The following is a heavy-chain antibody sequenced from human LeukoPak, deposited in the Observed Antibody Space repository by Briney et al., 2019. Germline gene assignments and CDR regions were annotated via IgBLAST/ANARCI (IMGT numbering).Heavy chain of an antibody. D-gene: IGHD6-19*01. CDR2: ISAGRGDT. CDR1: GFTFSSHA. CDR3: AKVWPYSSGYYYLEY. Sequence: GGSLRLSCAASGFTFSSHALGWVRQAPGKGLEWVSAISAGRGDTYYAASVRGRFTISRDSSKNTLYLQMSSLRADDTAVYYCAKVWPYSSGYYYLEYWGQGTLVTVSS. J-gene: IGHJ4*02. V-gene: IGHV3-23*01.